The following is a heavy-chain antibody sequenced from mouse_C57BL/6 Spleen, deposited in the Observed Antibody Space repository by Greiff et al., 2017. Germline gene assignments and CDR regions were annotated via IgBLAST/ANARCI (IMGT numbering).Heavy chain of an antibody. CDR3: AREGITNFDY. J-gene: IGHJ2*01. CDR1: GYTFTSYW. D-gene: IGHD1-1*01. V-gene: IGHV1-61*01. CDR2: IYPSDSET. Sequence: QVQLQQPGAELVRPGSSVKLSCKASGYTFTSYWMDWVKQRPGQGLEWIGNIYPSDSETHYNQKFKDKATLTVDKSSSTAYMQLSSLTSEDSAVYYCAREGITNFDYWGQGTTLTVSS.